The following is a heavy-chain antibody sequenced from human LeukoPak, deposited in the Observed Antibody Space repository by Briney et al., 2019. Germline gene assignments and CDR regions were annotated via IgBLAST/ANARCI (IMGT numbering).Heavy chain of an antibody. CDR3: ARGTVVPAAIDF. Sequence: GRSLILSCAASGFTFSSYAMHWVRQAPGKGLEWVAVISYDGSNKYYADSVKGRFTISRDNSKNTLYLQMNSLRAEDTAVYYCARGTVVPAAIDFWGQGTLVTVSS. V-gene: IGHV3-30*04. CDR1: GFTFSSYA. D-gene: IGHD2-2*01. J-gene: IGHJ4*02. CDR2: ISYDGSNK.